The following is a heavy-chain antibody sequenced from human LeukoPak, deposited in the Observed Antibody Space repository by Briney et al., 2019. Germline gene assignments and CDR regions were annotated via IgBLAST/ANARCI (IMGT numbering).Heavy chain of an antibody. V-gene: IGHV4-59*12. CDR2: IYYGGST. Sequence: PSETLSLTCTVSGGSISSYYWSWIRQPPGKGLEWIGYIYYGGSTNYNPSLKSRVTISVDTSKNQFSLKLSSVTAADTAVYYCARDYKGIRSGVLIGANGWFDPWGQGTLVTVSS. J-gene: IGHJ5*02. CDR3: ARDYKGIRSGVLIGANGWFDP. CDR1: GGSISSYY. D-gene: IGHD3-3*01.